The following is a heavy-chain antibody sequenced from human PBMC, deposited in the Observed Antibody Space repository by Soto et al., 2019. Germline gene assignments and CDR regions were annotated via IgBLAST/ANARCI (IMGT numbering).Heavy chain of an antibody. V-gene: IGHV1-18*01. D-gene: IGHD1-1*01. CDR3: ARGRYGDY. CDR2: ISAHNGNT. J-gene: IGHJ4*02. Sequence: QVHLVQSEAEVKKPGASVKVSCKGSGYAFTTYGITWVRQAPGQGLEWMGWISAHNGNTNYAQKLQGRVTVTRDTSTSTAYMELRSLRSDDTAVYYCARGRYGDYWGQAALVTVSS. CDR1: GYAFTTYG.